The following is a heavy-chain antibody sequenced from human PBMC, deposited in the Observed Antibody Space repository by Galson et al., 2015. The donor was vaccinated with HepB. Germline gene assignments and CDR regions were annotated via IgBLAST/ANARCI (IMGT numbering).Heavy chain of an antibody. Sequence: SLRLSCAASGFTFSSYSMNWVRQAPGKGLEWVSYISGTSSTIYYADSVKGRFTISRDNAKNSLYLQMNSLRDEDTAVYYCARDSIFVVVIPCDYWGKGTLVTVSS. CDR1: GFTFSSYS. CDR2: ISGTSSTI. J-gene: IGHJ4*02. D-gene: IGHD3-3*01. V-gene: IGHV3-48*02. CDR3: ARDSIFVVVIPCDY.